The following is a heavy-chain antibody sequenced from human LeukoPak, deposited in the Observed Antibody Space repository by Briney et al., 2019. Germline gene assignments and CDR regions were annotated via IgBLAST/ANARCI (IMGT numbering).Heavy chain of an antibody. CDR3: ARARVPIAVAGLYYFDY. CDR1: GYTFTAYY. CDR2: IKPDSGSS. J-gene: IGHJ4*02. Sequence: ASVKVSCKASGYTFTAYYIHWLRQAPGQGPEWMGWIKPDSGSSHYAQKFQGRVTMTRDTSSNSAYMDLTRLKSGDTAVYYRARARVPIAVAGLYYFDYWGQGALVTVSS. D-gene: IGHD6-19*01. V-gene: IGHV1-2*02.